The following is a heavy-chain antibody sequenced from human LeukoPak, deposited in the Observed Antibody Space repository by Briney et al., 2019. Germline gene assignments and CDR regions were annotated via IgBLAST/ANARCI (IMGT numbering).Heavy chain of an antibody. CDR1: GYTFTGYY. Sequence: ASVKVSCKASGYTFTGYYMHWVRQAPGQGLEWMGWINPNSGGTNYAQKFQGRVTMTRDTLISTAYMELSRLKSDDTAVYYCARDLYYYDSSGYYPWGQGTLVTVSS. D-gene: IGHD3-22*01. CDR3: ARDLYYYDSSGYYP. J-gene: IGHJ5*02. V-gene: IGHV1-2*02. CDR2: INPNSGGT.